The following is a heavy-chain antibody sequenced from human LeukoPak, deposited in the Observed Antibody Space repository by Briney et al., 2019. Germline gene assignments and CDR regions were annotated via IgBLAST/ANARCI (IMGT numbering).Heavy chain of an antibody. D-gene: IGHD5-18*01. CDR2: IYPYESEP. CDR1: GYSFTCFW. Sequence: GESLKISCKASGYSFTCFWIGWVRQMPGKGVEWMGIIYPYESEPRYRPSFQGPVPLSADKSISTAYLQWSSLKASDPAMYYCARHIGYSAWNPDYWGQGTLVTVSS. J-gene: IGHJ4*02. CDR3: ARHIGYSAWNPDY. V-gene: IGHV5-51*01.